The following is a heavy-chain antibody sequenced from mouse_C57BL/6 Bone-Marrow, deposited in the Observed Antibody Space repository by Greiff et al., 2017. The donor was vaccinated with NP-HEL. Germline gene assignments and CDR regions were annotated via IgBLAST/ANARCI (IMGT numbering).Heavy chain of an antibody. V-gene: IGHV1-22*01. CDR3: GGAY. J-gene: IGHJ3*01. CDR1: GYTFTDYK. Sequence: VHLQQPGPELVKPGASVKMSCKASGYTFTDYKMHWVKQSPGQSLEWIGYINPNNGGTSYNQKFKGKATLTVNNSSSTAYMELRSLTSEDSAVSYCGGAYWGQGTLVTVSA. CDR2: INPNNGGT.